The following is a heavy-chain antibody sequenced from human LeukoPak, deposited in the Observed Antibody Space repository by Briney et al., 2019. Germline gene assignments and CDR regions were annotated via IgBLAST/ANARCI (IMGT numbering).Heavy chain of an antibody. D-gene: IGHD3-22*01. CDR3: ARTTYYYDSSGYFFIDY. CDR1: GFSLSTSGMC. J-gene: IGHJ4*02. CDR2: IDWADDK. Sequence: SGPALVKPTQTLTLTCTFSGFSLSTSGMCVSWIRQPPGKALEWLARIDWADDKYYSTSLKTRLTISKDTSKNQVVLTMTNMDPVDTATYYCARTTYYYDSSGYFFIDYWGQGTLVTVSS. V-gene: IGHV2-70*11.